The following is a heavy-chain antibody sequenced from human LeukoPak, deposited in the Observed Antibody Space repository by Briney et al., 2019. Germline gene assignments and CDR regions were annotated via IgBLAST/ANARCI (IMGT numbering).Heavy chain of an antibody. CDR3: ARARYCYDSSAYCYFDF. Sequence: PGGSLRLSCAASGITLSSYSMNWVRQAPGKGLEWVSCISSSSTTIYYADSVKGRFTVSRDNAKNSLYLQMNSLRAEDTALYYCARARYCYDSSAYCYFDFWGQGTLVTVSS. CDR2: ISSSSTTI. D-gene: IGHD3-22*01. J-gene: IGHJ4*02. V-gene: IGHV3-48*01. CDR1: GITLSSYS.